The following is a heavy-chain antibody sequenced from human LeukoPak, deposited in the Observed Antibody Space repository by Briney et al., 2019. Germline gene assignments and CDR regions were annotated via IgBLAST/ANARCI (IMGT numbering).Heavy chain of an antibody. V-gene: IGHV3-30*02. CDR2: IQYDGNRK. D-gene: IGHD3-16*01. CDR3: AKNKAGGADRFAY. Sequence: GGSLRLSCAASGFTFSHYGMHWVRQAPGKGLEWVAYIQYDGNRKNYADSVKGRFTISRDNPKSLLYVQMNMLTAEDTAVYFCAKNKAGGADRFAYWGQGPLVTVSS. J-gene: IGHJ4*02. CDR1: GFTFSHYG.